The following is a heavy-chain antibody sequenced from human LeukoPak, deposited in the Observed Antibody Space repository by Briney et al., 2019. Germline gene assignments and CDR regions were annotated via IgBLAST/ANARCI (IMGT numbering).Heavy chain of an antibody. CDR2: ISGSGGNT. V-gene: IGHV3-23*01. D-gene: IGHD5-24*01. CDR3: AKDTGGWLIAFDI. J-gene: IGHJ3*02. CDR1: GFTFSTYV. Sequence: GGSLRLSCAASGFTFSTYVVNWVRQAPGKGLEWVSAISGSGGNTYYADTVSGRFTISRDNSKNTLYLQMNSLRAEDTAVYYCAKDTGGWLIAFDIWGQGTMVTVSP.